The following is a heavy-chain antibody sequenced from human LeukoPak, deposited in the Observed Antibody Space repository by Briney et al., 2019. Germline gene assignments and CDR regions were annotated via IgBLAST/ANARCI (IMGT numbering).Heavy chain of an antibody. J-gene: IGHJ4*02. CDR3: AKGGTSSGWKN. CDR1: GLTFSSYA. CDR2: ISGSCGST. Sequence: PWGSLRLSCAASGLTFSSYAMSWVRQAPGKGLEWVSAISGSCGSTYYTDSVKGRFTISRDNSKNTLYLQMNSLRAEDTAVYYCAKGGTSSGWKNWGQGTLVTVSS. D-gene: IGHD6-19*01. V-gene: IGHV3-23*01.